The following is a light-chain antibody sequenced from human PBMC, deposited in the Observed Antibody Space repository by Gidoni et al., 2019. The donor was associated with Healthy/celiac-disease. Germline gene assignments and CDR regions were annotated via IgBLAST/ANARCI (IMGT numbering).Light chain of an antibody. CDR2: TAS. J-gene: IGKJ2*01. CDR3: QQSYSTPYT. Sequence: DIQMTQSPSSLSASVGDRVTITCRASQSISSSLNWYQQKPGKAPKFLIYTASSLQSGVPSRFSGSGSGTDFTLTISSLQPEDFATYYCQQSYSTPYTFGQETKLEIK. CDR1: QSISSS. V-gene: IGKV1-39*01.